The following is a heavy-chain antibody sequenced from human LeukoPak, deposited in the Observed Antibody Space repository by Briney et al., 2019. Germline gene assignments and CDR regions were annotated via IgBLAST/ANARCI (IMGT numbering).Heavy chain of an antibody. CDR3: ASPPGVGARGAFDI. CDR2: IRYDGSNK. Sequence: GGSLRLSCAASGFTFSSYGMHWVRQAPGKGLEWVAFIRYDGSNKYYADSVKGRFTISRDNAKNSLYLQMNSLRAEDTAVYYCASPPGVGARGAFDIWGQGTMVTVSS. J-gene: IGHJ3*02. CDR1: GFTFSSYG. V-gene: IGHV3-30*02. D-gene: IGHD1-26*01.